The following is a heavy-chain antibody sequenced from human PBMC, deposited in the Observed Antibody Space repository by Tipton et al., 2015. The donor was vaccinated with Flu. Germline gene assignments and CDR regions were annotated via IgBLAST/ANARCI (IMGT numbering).Heavy chain of an antibody. J-gene: IGHJ5*01. CDR1: GGSVDSPYC. Sequence: LRLSCSVSGGSVDSPYCWGWVRQPPGKGLQWIGNICPGRPYYNSSLRGRVTISVARSKDQFSLRLTSVTAADTAVYFCARRDFSNYVSEPKNWFDFWGQGTLVTVSS. CDR3: ARRDFSNYVSEPKNWFDF. D-gene: IGHD4-11*01. V-gene: IGHV4-38-2*01. CDR2: ICPGRP.